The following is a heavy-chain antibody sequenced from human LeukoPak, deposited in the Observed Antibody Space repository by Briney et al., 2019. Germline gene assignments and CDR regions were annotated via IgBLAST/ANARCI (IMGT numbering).Heavy chain of an antibody. J-gene: IGHJ4*02. CDR3: ARDLGITSF. V-gene: IGHV3-48*04. CDR1: GFTFSSYA. Sequence: GGSLRLSCAASGFTFSSYAMHWVRQAPGKGLEWVSYISSSSSIIYYADSVKGRFTISRDNAKNSLYLQMNSLRAEDTAVYYCARDLGITSFWGQGTLVTVSS. D-gene: IGHD1-14*01. CDR2: ISSSSSII.